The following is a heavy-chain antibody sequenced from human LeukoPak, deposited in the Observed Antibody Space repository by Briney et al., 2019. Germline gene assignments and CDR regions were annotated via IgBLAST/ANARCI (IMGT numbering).Heavy chain of an antibody. Sequence: SQALSLTCTVSGGSISSGDYYWSWIRQPPGKGLEWIGYIYYSGCTNYNPSLKSRVTISVDTSKNQFSLKLSSVTAADTAVYYCAKRSSGWYKSAFDIWGQGTMVTVSS. CDR2: IYYSGCT. CDR1: GGSISSGDYY. D-gene: IGHD6-19*01. V-gene: IGHV4-61*08. J-gene: IGHJ3*02. CDR3: AKRSSGWYKSAFDI.